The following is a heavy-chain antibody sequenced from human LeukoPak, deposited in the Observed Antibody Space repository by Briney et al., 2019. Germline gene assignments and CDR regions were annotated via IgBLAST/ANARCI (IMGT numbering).Heavy chain of an antibody. D-gene: IGHD2-15*01. J-gene: IGHJ4*02. CDR1: GYTFTGCY. CDR3: AHYCSGGSCHSDY. Sequence: EASVKVSCKASGYTFTGCYMHWVRQAPGQGLEWMGWINPNSGGTNYAQKFQGRVTMTRDTSISTAYMELSRLRSDDTAVYYCAHYCSGGSCHSDYWGQGTLVTVSS. V-gene: IGHV1-2*02. CDR2: INPNSGGT.